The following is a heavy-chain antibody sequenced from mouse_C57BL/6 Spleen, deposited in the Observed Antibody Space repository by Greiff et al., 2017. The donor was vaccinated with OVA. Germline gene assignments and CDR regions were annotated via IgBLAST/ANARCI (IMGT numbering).Heavy chain of an antibody. Sequence: VKLQQSGAELARPGASVKLSCKASGYTFTSYGISWVKQRTGQGLEWIGEIYPRSGNTYYNEKFKGKATLTADKSSSTAYMELRSLTSEDSAVYFCARDGATMVTTRFAYWGQGTLVTVSA. CDR1: GYTFTSYG. J-gene: IGHJ3*01. CDR3: ARDGATMVTTRFAY. V-gene: IGHV1-81*01. D-gene: IGHD2-2*01. CDR2: IYPRSGNT.